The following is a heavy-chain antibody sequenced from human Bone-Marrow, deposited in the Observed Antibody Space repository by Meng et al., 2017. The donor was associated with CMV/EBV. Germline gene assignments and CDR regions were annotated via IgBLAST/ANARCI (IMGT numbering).Heavy chain of an antibody. Sequence: FGGYRMNWVRQAPGKGLEWGSSSSGSSSYIYYADSVKGRFTISRDNAKNSLYLQMNSLRAEDTAVYYCARDRYCSSTSCFSPGDFDYWGQGTLVTVSS. V-gene: IGHV3-21*01. CDR1: FGGYR. CDR2: SSGSSSYI. CDR3: ARDRYCSSTSCFSPGDFDY. D-gene: IGHD2-2*01. J-gene: IGHJ4*02.